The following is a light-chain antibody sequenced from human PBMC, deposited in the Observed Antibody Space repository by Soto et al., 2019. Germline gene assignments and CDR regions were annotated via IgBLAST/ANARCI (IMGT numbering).Light chain of an antibody. CDR2: DNN. Sequence: QSVLTQPPSVSAAPGQKVTISCSGSSSNIGNNYVSWYQQLPGTAPKLLIYDNNKRPSGIPDRFSVSKSGTSATLGITGLQTGDEADYYCASWDSSLSAGVFGTGTKLTVL. V-gene: IGLV1-51*01. CDR1: SSNIGNNY. J-gene: IGLJ1*01. CDR3: ASWDSSLSAGV.